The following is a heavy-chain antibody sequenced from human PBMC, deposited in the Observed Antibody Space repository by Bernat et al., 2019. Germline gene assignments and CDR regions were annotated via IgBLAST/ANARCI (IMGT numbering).Heavy chain of an antibody. CDR1: GGSISSYY. D-gene: IGHD4-17*01. CDR3: ARLMTTVTDYYGMDV. J-gene: IGHJ6*02. CDR2: IYYSGST. Sequence: QVQLQESGPGLVKPSETLSLTCTVSGGSISSYYWSWIRQPPGKGLEWIGYIYYSGSTNYNPSLKSRVTISVEASKSQFSLKLGSVTAADTAVYYCARLMTTVTDYYGMDVWGQGTTVTVSS. V-gene: IGHV4-59*08.